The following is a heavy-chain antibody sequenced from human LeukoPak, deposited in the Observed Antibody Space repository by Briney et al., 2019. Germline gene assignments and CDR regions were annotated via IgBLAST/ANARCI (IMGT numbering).Heavy chain of an antibody. CDR1: GDSISRSDSY. CDR2: IYYSGRT. J-gene: IGHJ1*01. Sequence: PSETLSLTCSVSGDSISRSDSYWDWVRQPPGKGLEWIGTIYYSGRTYYSPSLEGRVTMSVDTSKNQFSLNLRSVTAADTATFYCARRRYFDGSGYLEWGQGTLLSVSS. CDR3: ARRRYFDGSGYLE. D-gene: IGHD3-22*01. V-gene: IGHV4-39*01.